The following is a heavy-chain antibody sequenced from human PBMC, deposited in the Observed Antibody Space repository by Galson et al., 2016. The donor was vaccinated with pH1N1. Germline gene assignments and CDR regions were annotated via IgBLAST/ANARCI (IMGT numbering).Heavy chain of an antibody. CDR1: GGSISAHNW. CDR3: ARWYSTASNTFDV. V-gene: IGHV4-4*02. Sequence: SETLSLTCAVSGGSISAHNWWSWARQPPGKGLEWIGEVYNDGRTNYKASLKSRATVSMDKSKNQFSLTLTSVTAADTAVYYCARWYSTASNTFDVWGQGTLVTVSS. CDR2: VYNDGRT. J-gene: IGHJ3*01. D-gene: IGHD1-26*01.